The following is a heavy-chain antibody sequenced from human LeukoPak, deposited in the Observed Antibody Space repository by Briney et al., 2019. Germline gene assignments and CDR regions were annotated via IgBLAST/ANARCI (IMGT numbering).Heavy chain of an antibody. CDR2: INPNSGGT. CDR1: GYTFTGYY. V-gene: IGHV1-2*02. D-gene: IGHD6-13*01. J-gene: IGHJ5*02. Sequence: ASVKVSCKASGYTFTGYYMHWVRQAPGPGLEWMGWINPNSGGTNYAQKFQGRVTMTRDTSISTAYMELSRLRSDDTAVYYCARELQQQLVFGWFDPWGQGTLVTVSS. CDR3: ARELQQQLVFGWFDP.